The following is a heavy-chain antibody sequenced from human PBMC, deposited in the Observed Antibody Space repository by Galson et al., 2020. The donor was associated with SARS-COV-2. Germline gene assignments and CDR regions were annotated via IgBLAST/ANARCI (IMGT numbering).Heavy chain of an antibody. Sequence: ETSETLSLTCTVSGGSISSNYWSWIRQSPGKGLEWIGYVYYIGATNYNPSLKSRVTISPDTSKNQFSPKLDSVTAADTAVYYCARHFLGTTVTSWYFDLWGRGTLVTVSS. V-gene: IGHV4-59*08. D-gene: IGHD4-17*01. CDR1: GGSISSNY. CDR3: ARHFLGTTVTSWYFDL. CDR2: VYYIGAT. J-gene: IGHJ2*01.